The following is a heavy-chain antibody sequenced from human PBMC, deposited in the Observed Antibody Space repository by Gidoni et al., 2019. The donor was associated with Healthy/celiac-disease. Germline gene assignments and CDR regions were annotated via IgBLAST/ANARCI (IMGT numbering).Heavy chain of an antibody. V-gene: IGHV1-69*01. J-gene: IGHJ6*02. CDR1: GGTFSSYA. CDR2: IIPIFGTA. Sequence: QVQLVQSGAEVKKPGSSVKVSCKASGGTFSSYAISWVRQAPGQGLEWMGGIIPIFGTANYAQKFQGRVTITADESTSTAYMELSSLRSEDTAVYYCASRADSNYDGDPYYYYGMDVWGQGTTVTVSS. CDR3: ASRADSNYDGDPYYYYGMDV. D-gene: IGHD4-4*01.